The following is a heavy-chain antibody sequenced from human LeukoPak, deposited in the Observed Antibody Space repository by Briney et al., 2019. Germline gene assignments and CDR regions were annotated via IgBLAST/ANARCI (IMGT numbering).Heavy chain of an antibody. CDR1: GFTFSSYS. CDR3: ARDPGDNRRISQYFDY. J-gene: IGHJ4*02. CDR2: ISSSSSYI. Sequence: PGRSLRLSCAASGFTFSSYSMNWVRQAPGKGLEWVSSISSSSSYIYYADSVKGRFTISRDNAKNSLYLQMNSLRAEDTAVYYCARDPGDNRRISQYFDYWGQGTLVTVSS. D-gene: IGHD3-16*01. V-gene: IGHV3-21*01.